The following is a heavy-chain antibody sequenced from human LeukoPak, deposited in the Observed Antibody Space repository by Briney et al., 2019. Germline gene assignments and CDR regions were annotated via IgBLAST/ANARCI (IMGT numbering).Heavy chain of an antibody. CDR3: ARGQWGSNYYYYGMDV. CDR2: IYYSGST. V-gene: IGHV4-59*01. J-gene: IGHJ6*02. CDR1: GGSISSYY. D-gene: IGHD6-19*01. Sequence: PSETLSLTCTVSGGSISSYYWSWIRQPPGKGLEWIGYIYYSGSTNYNPSLKSRVTISVDTSKNQFSLKLSSVTAADTAVYYCARGQWGSNYYYYGMDVWGQGTTVTVSS.